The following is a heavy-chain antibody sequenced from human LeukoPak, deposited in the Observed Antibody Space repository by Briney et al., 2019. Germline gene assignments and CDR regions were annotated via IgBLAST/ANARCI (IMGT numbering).Heavy chain of an antibody. D-gene: IGHD5-24*01. V-gene: IGHV1-69*04. CDR1: GGTFSSYA. J-gene: IGHJ5*02. CDR3: ARGDGYNHRPNWFDP. CDR2: IIPILGIA. Sequence: AASVKVSCKASGGTFSSYAISWVRQAPGQGLEWMGRIIPILGIANHAQKFQGRVTITADKSTSTAYMELSSLRSEDTAVYYCARGDGYNHRPNWFDPWGQGTLVTVSS.